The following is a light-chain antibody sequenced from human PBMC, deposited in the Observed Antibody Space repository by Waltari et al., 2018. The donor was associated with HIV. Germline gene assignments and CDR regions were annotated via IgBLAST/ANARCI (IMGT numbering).Light chain of an antibody. CDR2: DVS. CDR1: SSDVGGYNY. Sequence: QSALTQPRSVSGSPGQSVTISCTGTSSDVGGYNYGSWYQHHPDKAPKVIIYDVSKRPSGVPVRFSGSTAGNTASLTISWLQAEDEAVYYCCSYAGRYTYVFGTGTTVTVL. J-gene: IGLJ1*01. V-gene: IGLV2-11*01. CDR3: CSYAGRYTYV.